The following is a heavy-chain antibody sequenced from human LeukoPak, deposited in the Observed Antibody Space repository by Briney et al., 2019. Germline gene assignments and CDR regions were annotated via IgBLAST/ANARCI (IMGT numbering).Heavy chain of an antibody. CDR1: GYSISSGYY. D-gene: IGHD3-10*01. Sequence: PSETLSLTCSVSGYSISSGYYWGWIRQPPGKGLEWIGTIYHSGTRYSNPSLKSRVTISVDTSKNQFSLKLSSVTAADTAVYYCARHKKGMGTSQIDYWGQGTLVTVSS. CDR2: IYHSGTR. V-gene: IGHV4-38-2*01. J-gene: IGHJ4*02. CDR3: ARHKKGMGTSQIDY.